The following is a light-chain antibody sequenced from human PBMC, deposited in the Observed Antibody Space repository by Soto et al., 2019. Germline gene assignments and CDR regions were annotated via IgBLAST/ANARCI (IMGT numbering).Light chain of an antibody. V-gene: IGLV2-14*03. Sequence: QSALTQPPSASGSPGQSVTISCTGTSSDVGGYIYVSWYQQHPGKAPKLMIYEVSRRPSGVSNRFSGSKSGNTASLTISGLQAEDEADYYCSSYTSTTLVFGGGTKLTVL. CDR3: SSYTSTTLV. CDR1: SSDVGGYIY. J-gene: IGLJ2*01. CDR2: EVS.